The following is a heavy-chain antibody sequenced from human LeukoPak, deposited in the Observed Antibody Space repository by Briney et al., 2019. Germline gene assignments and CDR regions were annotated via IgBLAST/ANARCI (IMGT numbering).Heavy chain of an antibody. CDR3: ARASGGSSFSRWPFDY. Sequence: SETLSLTCTVSGGSISSGGYYWSWIRQRPGKGLEWIGYIYYSGSTYYNPSLKSRVTISVDTSKNQFSLKLSSVIAADTAVYYCARASGGSSFSRWPFDYWGQGTLVTVSS. D-gene: IGHD6-6*01. CDR1: GGSISSGGYY. J-gene: IGHJ4*02. CDR2: IYYSGST. V-gene: IGHV4-31*03.